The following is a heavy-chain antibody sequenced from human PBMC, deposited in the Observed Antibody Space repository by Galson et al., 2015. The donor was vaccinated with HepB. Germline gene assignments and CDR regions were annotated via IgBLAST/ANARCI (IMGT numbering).Heavy chain of an antibody. J-gene: IGHJ4*01. CDR3: TRDLTY. V-gene: IGHV6-1*01. CDR2: TYYRTEWHN. Sequence: CAISGDSVSSNSAAWNWIRQSPSRGLEWLGRTYYRTEWHNDYAESVKSRIAINPDTSKNQFSLHLNSVTPEDSAVYYCTRDLTYWGQGTLVTVSS. CDR1: GDSVSSNSAA.